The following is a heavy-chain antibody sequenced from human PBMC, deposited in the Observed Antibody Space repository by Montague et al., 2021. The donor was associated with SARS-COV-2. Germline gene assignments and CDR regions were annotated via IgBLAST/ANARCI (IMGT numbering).Heavy chain of an antibody. V-gene: IGHV4-39*01. J-gene: IGHJ3*02. CDR3: ARHPGSPKDAFDI. CDR1: GGSVSSRSYY. Sequence: SETLSLTCTVSGGSVSSRSYYWGWIRQPPGKGLEWIGTIFYTGNTYYXPSLKSRITISIDRSKNQFSLKLTSVTAADTSLYYCARHPGSPKDAFDIWGQGTMVTVSS. CDR2: IFYTGNT.